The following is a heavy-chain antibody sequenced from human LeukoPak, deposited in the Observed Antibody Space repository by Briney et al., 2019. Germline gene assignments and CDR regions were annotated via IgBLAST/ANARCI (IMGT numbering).Heavy chain of an antibody. CDR2: INPNNGGT. V-gene: IGHV1-2*02. Sequence: ASVKVSCKASGYTFTGYYMHWVRQAPGQGLEWMGWINPNNGGTNYAQKFQGRATMTRDTSISTAYMELSRLRSDDTAVYYCARDPYYGSGSYSFDPWGQGTLVTVSS. CDR3: ARDPYYGSGSYSFDP. D-gene: IGHD3-10*01. CDR1: GYTFTGYY. J-gene: IGHJ5*02.